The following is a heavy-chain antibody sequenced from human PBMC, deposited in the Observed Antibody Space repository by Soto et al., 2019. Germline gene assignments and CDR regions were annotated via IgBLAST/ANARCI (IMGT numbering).Heavy chain of an antibody. V-gene: IGHV1-3*01. J-gene: IGHJ5*02. CDR1: GCTFTSYA. CDR2: INAGNGNT. Sequence: AFNVPCKASGCTFTSYALHWGRQAPAQRLEGMGWINAGNGNTKYSQKFQGRVTITRDTSASTAYMELSSLRSEDTAVYYCASQYCSGGSCYPRWFDPWGQGTLVTVSS. D-gene: IGHD2-15*01. CDR3: ASQYCSGGSCYPRWFDP.